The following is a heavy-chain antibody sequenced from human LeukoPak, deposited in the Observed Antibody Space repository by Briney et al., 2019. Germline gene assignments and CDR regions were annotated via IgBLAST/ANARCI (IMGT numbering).Heavy chain of an antibody. J-gene: IGHJ6*04. D-gene: IGHD5-12*01. V-gene: IGHV4-31*03. CDR1: GGSISSGGYY. CDR2: IYYSGNT. CDR3: ARGYSGSPYYFSMDV. Sequence: TSETLSLTCTVSGGSISSGGYYWSWIRQHPGKGLEWIGYIYYSGNTYYNPSLKNRLTISVDMSKNQFSLKLSSVTAADTAVFYCARGYSGSPYYFSMDVWGKGTTVTVSS.